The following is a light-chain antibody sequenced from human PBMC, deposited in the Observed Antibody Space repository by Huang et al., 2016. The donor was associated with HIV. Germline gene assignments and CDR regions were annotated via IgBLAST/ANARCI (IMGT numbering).Light chain of an antibody. J-gene: IGKJ2*01. V-gene: IGKV1-39*01. CDR3: QESHSTPYT. CDR1: QDINIY. Sequence: DIQMTQSPSSLSAFIGDRVTITGRASQDINIYLNWYQQKPGKAPKLLIYAASSLQSGVPSRFTGSGFGTDFTLTISSLQPEDFGTYYCQESHSTPYTFGQGTKVEIK. CDR2: AAS.